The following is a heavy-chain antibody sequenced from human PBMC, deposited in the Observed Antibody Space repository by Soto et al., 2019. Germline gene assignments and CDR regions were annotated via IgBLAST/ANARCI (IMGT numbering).Heavy chain of an antibody. CDR1: GFTFSRYW. J-gene: IGHJ6*02. CDR3: ASNYAYAEGYYWYGIDV. D-gene: IGHD3-16*01. Sequence: EVQLVESGGGLVLTGGSLRLSCAASGFTFSRYWMHWVRQAPGKGLVWVSRISSYGSDTHYADSVKGRFTISRDNANNTLYLQMNSLRADDTAVYYCASNYAYAEGYYWYGIDVWGQGTTVTVSS. V-gene: IGHV3-74*01. CDR2: ISSYGSDT.